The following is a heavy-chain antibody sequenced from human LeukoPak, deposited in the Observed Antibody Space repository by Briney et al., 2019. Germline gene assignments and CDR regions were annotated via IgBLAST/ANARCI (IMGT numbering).Heavy chain of an antibody. CDR2: IYYSGST. Sequence: SETLSLTCTVSGGSFSSYYWSWIRQPPEKGPEWIGYIYYSGSTNYNPSLKSRVTISLDTSKNQFSLKLSSVTAADTAVYYCARSELLWFGGVNSGFDYWGQGTLVTVSS. CDR3: ARSELLWFGGVNSGFDY. V-gene: IGHV4-59*01. D-gene: IGHD3-10*01. J-gene: IGHJ4*02. CDR1: GGSFSSYY.